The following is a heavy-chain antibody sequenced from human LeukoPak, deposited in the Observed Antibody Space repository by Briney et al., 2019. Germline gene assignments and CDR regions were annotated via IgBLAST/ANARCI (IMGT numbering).Heavy chain of an antibody. CDR1: GITSGCCA. V-gene: IGHV3-23*01. J-gene: IGHJ3*02. CDR3: ARGRWYCSGGSCFTDAVDI. Sequence: GGSPRLSCAASGITSGCCAMSCVRQAPGKGLEWVSSIDGSGGSTYYADSVKGRFTISRDNAKNSLYLQMNSLRAEDTAVYYCARGRWYCSGGSCFTDAVDIWGQGTMVTVSS. D-gene: IGHD2-15*01. CDR2: IDGSGGST.